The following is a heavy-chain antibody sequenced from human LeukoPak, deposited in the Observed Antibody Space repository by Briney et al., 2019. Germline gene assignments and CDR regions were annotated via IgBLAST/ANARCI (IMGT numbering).Heavy chain of an antibody. V-gene: IGHV4-59*08. D-gene: IGHD2-2*01. Sequence: NPSETLSLTCTVSGGSISSYYWSWIRQPPGKGLEWIGYIYYSGSTNYNPSLKSRVTISVDTSKNQFSLKPSSVTAADTAVYYCARLPGYCSSTSCPGGGYYYYYGMDVWGQGTTVTVSS. CDR2: IYYSGST. CDR1: GGSISSYY. J-gene: IGHJ6*02. CDR3: ARLPGYCSSTSCPGGGYYYYYGMDV.